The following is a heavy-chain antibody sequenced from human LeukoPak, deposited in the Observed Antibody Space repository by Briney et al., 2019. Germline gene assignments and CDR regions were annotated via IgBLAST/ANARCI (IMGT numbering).Heavy chain of an antibody. J-gene: IGHJ4*02. CDR1: GFTVSSNY. CDR3: AGLPAYYYDTSGFYFDY. V-gene: IGHV3-66*04. Sequence: GGSLRLSCAASGFTVSSNYMSWVRQAPGKGLEWVSVIYSGGSRYYADSVKGRFTISRDNSKNTLYLQMNSLRAEDTAVYYCAGLPAYYYDTSGFYFDYWGQGTLVTVSS. D-gene: IGHD3-22*01. CDR2: IYSGGSR.